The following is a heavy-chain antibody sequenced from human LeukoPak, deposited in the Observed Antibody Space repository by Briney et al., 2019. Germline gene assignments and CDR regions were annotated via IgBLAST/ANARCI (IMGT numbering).Heavy chain of an antibody. CDR2: IYYSGST. Sequence: RSETLSPTCTVSGGSLSSFYWSGIRPPPGKRLGWIGYIYYSGSTNNNPALKSRVTISVDTSKNQFSLKLSSVTAADTAVYYCARGRYDFWGGFPRGFDPWGQGTLVTVSS. D-gene: IGHD3-3*01. CDR1: GGSLSSFY. V-gene: IGHV4-59*01. J-gene: IGHJ5*02. CDR3: ARGRYDFWGGFPRGFDP.